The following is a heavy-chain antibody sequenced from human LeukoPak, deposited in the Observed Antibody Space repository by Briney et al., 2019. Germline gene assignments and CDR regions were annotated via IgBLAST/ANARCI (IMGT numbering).Heavy chain of an antibody. CDR3: ARDRSSWYEGFDY. CDR1: GFTFSSYG. CDR2: ISGSGGST. V-gene: IGHV3-23*01. D-gene: IGHD6-13*01. Sequence: PGGSLRLSCAASGFTFSSYGMHWVRQAPGKGLEWVSAISGSGGSTYYADSVKGRFTTSRDNSKNTLYLQMNSLRAEDTAVYYCARDRSSWYEGFDYWGQGTLVTVSS. J-gene: IGHJ4*02.